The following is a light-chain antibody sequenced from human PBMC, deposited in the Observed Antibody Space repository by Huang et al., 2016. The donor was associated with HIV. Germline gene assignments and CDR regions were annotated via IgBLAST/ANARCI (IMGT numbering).Light chain of an antibody. CDR2: NTV. J-gene: IGKJ3*01. V-gene: IGKV1-39*01. CDR1: QDIETY. Sequence: DIQMTQSPSSLSASVGDRVTITCRASQDIETYLNWYQQRPGKAPTLLIYNTVKLQSGVTARFNGTGSGTDFALTITNMQPGDVATYFCQQSYTFTFTFGPGTAVNI. CDR3: QQSYTFTFT.